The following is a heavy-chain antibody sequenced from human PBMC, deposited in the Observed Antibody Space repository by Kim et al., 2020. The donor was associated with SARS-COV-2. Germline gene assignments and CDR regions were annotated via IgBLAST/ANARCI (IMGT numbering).Heavy chain of an antibody. V-gene: IGHV4-34*01. CDR2: INHSGST. CDR3: ARGLALLWFGELMGYYYYGMDV. Sequence: SETLSLTCAVYGGSFSGYYWSWIRQPPGKGLEWIGEINHSGSTNYNPSLKSRVTISVDTSKNQFSLKLSSVTAADTAVYYCARGLALLWFGELMGYYYYGMDVWGQGTTVTVSS. J-gene: IGHJ6*02. CDR1: GGSFSGYY. D-gene: IGHD3-10*01.